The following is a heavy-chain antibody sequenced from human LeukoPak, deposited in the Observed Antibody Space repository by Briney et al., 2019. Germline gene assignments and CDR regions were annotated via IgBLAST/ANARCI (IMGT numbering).Heavy chain of an antibody. CDR1: GFNFIDNS. CDR2: ISSGSTYI. D-gene: IGHD2-2*02. J-gene: IGHJ4*02. CDR3: ARGYCSGTSCYMFDS. V-gene: IGHV3-21*01. Sequence: GSLRLSCVGSGFNFIDNSMHWVRQAPGKGLEWVSSISSGSTYIHYRDSVEGRFTISRDNAKNSLFLQMNNLRADDTAVYFCARGYCSGTSCYMFDSWGQGTRVTVSS.